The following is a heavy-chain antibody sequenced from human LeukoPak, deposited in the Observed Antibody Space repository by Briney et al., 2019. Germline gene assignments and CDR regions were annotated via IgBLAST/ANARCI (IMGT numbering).Heavy chain of an antibody. CDR2: IYHTGST. J-gene: IGHJ3*02. V-gene: IGHV4-4*02. CDR3: ARVGIVVVPAAVHAFDI. CDR1: GGTINRNNW. Sequence: SGTLSLTCVVSGGTINRNNWWSWVRQPPGKGLEWIGEIYHTGSTNYNPSLTSRATMSVDKSKNQFSLKLSSVTAADTAVYYCARVGIVVVPAAVHAFDIWGQGTMVTVSS. D-gene: IGHD2-2*03.